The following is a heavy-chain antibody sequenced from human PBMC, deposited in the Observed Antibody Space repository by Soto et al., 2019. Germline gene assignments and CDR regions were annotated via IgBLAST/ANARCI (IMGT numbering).Heavy chain of an antibody. J-gene: IGHJ6*02. CDR1: GGSISSGGYY. V-gene: IGHV4-31*03. D-gene: IGHD3-22*01. Sequence: NPSETLSLTCTVSGGSISSGGYYWSWIRQHPGKGLEWIGYIYYSGSTYYNPSLKSRVTISVDTSKNQFSLKLSSVTAADTAVYYCARDYNDRQPEDYYYYGMDVWGQGTTVTVSS. CDR3: ARDYNDRQPEDYYYYGMDV. CDR2: IYYSGST.